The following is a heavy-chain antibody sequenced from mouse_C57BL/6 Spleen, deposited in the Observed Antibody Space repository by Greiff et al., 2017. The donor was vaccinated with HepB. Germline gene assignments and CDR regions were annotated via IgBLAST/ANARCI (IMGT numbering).Heavy chain of an antibody. CDR3: ARKLWDYYAMDY. Sequence: QVQLQQSGAELVKPGASVKISCKASGYAFSSYWMNWVKQRPGKGLEWIGQIYPGDGDTNYNGKFKGKATLTADKSSSTAYMQLSSLTSEDSAVYFCARKLWDYYAMDYWGQGTSVTVSS. J-gene: IGHJ4*01. CDR1: GYAFSSYW. CDR2: IYPGDGDT. V-gene: IGHV1-80*01.